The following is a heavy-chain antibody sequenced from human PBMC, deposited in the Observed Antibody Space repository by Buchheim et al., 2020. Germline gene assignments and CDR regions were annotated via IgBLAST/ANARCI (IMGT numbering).Heavy chain of an antibody. J-gene: IGHJ4*02. CDR1: GYTFTSYD. CDR3: ARGTHGPSLYDYIWGSYRETYFDY. CDR2: MNPNSGNT. V-gene: IGHV1-8*01. D-gene: IGHD3-16*02. Sequence: QVQLVQSGAEVKKPGASVKVSCKASGYTFTSYDINWVRQATGQGLEWMGWMNPNSGNTGYAQKFQGRVTMTRNTSISTAYMELSSLRSEDTAVYYCARGTHGPSLYDYIWGSYRETYFDYWGQGTL.